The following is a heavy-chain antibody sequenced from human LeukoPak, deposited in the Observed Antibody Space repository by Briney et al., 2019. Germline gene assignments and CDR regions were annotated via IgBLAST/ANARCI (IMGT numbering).Heavy chain of an antibody. V-gene: IGHV4-59*01. J-gene: IGHJ3*01. CDR1: GVSFSSYY. D-gene: IGHD6-13*01. Sequence: SETLSLTCTVSGVSFSSYYWNWIRQPPGKGLEWIGYIYYSGSTNYNPSLKSRVTISIDTSKNQYSLKLTSVTAADTAVYYCARDFRYSSTGNAYDFWGQGTMVTVSS. CDR3: ARDFRYSSTGNAYDF. CDR2: IYYSGST.